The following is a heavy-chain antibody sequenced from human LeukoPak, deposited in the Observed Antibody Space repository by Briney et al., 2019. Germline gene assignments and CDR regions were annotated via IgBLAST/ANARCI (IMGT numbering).Heavy chain of an antibody. CDR3: ARDITVTTRAGGDY. Sequence: SVKVSCKASAYTFTRYGISWVRQAPGQGLDWMRWITAYNRNTHYAQKLQRRVTMTTDTSTSPASMELASLSSDDTAVYYCARDITVTTRAGGDYWGQGTLVTVSS. CDR1: AYTFTRYG. D-gene: IGHD4-17*01. CDR2: ITAYNRNT. V-gene: IGHV1-18*04. J-gene: IGHJ4*02.